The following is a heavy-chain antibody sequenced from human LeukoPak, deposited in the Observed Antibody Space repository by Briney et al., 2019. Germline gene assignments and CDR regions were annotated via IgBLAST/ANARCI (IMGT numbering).Heavy chain of an antibody. CDR3: ARDRDSGGSGRYPLDY. CDR1: GGSISSYY. CDR2: IYHSGST. Sequence: SETLSLICTVSGGSISSYYWSWIRQPPGKGLEWIGEIYHSGSTNYNPSLKSRVTISVDKSKNQFSLKLSSVTAADTAVYYCARDRDSGGSGRYPLDYWGQGTLVTVSS. D-gene: IGHD3-10*01. J-gene: IGHJ4*02. V-gene: IGHV4-59*12.